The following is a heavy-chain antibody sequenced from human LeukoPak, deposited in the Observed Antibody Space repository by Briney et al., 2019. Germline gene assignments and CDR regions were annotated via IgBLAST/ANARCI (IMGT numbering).Heavy chain of an antibody. Sequence: GESLKISCKGSGYSFTSYWIGWVRQMPGKGLEWMGIIYPGDSDTRYSPSFQGQVTISADKSISTAYLQWSSLKASDTAMYYCATSNLIAAAANFDYWAREPWSPSPQ. V-gene: IGHV5-51*01. CDR3: ATSNLIAAAANFDY. CDR2: IYPGDSDT. D-gene: IGHD6-13*01. J-gene: IGHJ4*02. CDR1: GYSFTSYW.